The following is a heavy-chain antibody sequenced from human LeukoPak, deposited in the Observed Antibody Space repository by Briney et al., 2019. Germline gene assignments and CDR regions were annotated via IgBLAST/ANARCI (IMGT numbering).Heavy chain of an antibody. CDR3: PKKFDSYFDY. V-gene: IGHV3-30*02. CDR1: GFTFSSYG. CDR2: IRFDGSDK. Sequence: PGGSLRLSCEASGFTFSSYGMHWVRQAPGKGLEWVAFIRFDGSDKHYADSVKGRFTISRDNSKNTLYLQMNSLRVEDTAVYYCPKKFDSYFDYWGQGTLVTVSS. J-gene: IGHJ4*02.